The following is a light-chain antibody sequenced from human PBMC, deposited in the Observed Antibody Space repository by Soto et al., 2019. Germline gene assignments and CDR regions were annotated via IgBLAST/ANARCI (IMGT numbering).Light chain of an antibody. CDR3: SSYTTTSTPVV. J-gene: IGLJ2*01. CDR1: SSDIGSYNY. Sequence: QSVLTQPASLSGSPGQSITISCTGSSSDIGSYNYVSWYQVQPGKAPRLMIYDVSDRPSGVSIRFSGSKSGNTASLTISGLQGDDEGDYYCSSYTTTSTPVVFGGGTKLTVL. V-gene: IGLV2-14*03. CDR2: DVS.